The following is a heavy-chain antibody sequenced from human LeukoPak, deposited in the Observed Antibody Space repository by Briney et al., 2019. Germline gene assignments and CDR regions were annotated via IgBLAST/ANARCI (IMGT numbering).Heavy chain of an antibody. D-gene: IGHD6-13*01. V-gene: IGHV1-69*05. CDR2: IIPIFGTA. J-gene: IGHJ4*02. Sequence: SVKVSCKASGGTFSSYAISWVRQAPGQGLEWMGGIIPIFGTANYAQKFQGRVTITTDESTSTAYMELSSLRSEDTAVYYCARVRKPIAAAFFDYWGQGTLVTVSS. CDR3: ARVRKPIAAAFFDY. CDR1: GGTFSSYA.